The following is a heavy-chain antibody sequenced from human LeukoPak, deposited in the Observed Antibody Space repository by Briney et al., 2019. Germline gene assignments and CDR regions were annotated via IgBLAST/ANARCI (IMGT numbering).Heavy chain of an antibody. CDR3: ASVTGYQLLLT. Sequence: PSQTLSLTCTVSGGSISSGSYYWSWIRQPAGKGLEWIGRIYTSGSTNYNPSLKSRVTISLDPSKNQFSLKLSSVTTADTAVYYCASVTGYQLLLTWGQGTLVTVSS. CDR2: IYTSGST. J-gene: IGHJ5*02. CDR1: GGSISSGSYY. D-gene: IGHD2-2*01. V-gene: IGHV4-61*02.